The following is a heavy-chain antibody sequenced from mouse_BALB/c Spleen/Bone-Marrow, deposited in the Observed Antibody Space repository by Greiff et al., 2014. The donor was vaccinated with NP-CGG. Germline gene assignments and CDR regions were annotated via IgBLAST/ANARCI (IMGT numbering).Heavy chain of an antibody. CDR1: GYTFTSFW. D-gene: IGHD1-1*02. V-gene: IGHV1-7*01. J-gene: IGHJ4*01. CDR2: INPPTDYT. Sequence: VKLEESGAELAEPGASVKMSCKASGYTFTSFWLHWVKQRPGQGLEWIGYINPPTDYTEYNQKFRVKATLTADTSSTTAYIQLNSRTSEDYAVYYCTLWTYYVMDYWGQGTSVTVSS. CDR3: TLWTYYVMDY.